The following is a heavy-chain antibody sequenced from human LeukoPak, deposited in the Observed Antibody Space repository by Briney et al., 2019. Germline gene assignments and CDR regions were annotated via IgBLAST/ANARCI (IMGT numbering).Heavy chain of an antibody. CDR2: IYHSGST. J-gene: IGHJ4*02. D-gene: IGHD1-7*01. Sequence: SETLSLTCTVSGYSISSGYYWGWIRQPPGEGLEWIGSIYHSGSTYYNPSLKSRVTISVDTSKNQFSLKLRSVTAADTAVYYCARLYGNYQNYFDFWGQGTLVTVSS. CDR1: GYSISSGYY. CDR3: ARLYGNYQNYFDF. V-gene: IGHV4-38-2*02.